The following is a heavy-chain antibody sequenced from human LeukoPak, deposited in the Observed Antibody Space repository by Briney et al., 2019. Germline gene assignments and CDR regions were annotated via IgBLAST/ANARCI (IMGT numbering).Heavy chain of an antibody. CDR1: GYSISSGYY. Sequence: PSETLSLTCAVSGYSISSGYYWGWIRQPPGKGLEWIGSIYHSGSTYYNPSLKSRVTISVDTSKNQFSLKLSSVTAADTAVYYCASLVVVSTFDYWGQGTLVTVSS. J-gene: IGHJ4*02. CDR2: IYHSGST. V-gene: IGHV4-38-2*01. D-gene: IGHD2-2*01. CDR3: ASLVVVSTFDY.